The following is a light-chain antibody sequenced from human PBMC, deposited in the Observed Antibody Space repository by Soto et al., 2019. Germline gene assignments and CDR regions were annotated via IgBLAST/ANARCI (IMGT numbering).Light chain of an antibody. V-gene: IGLV3-9*01. CDR1: NIGSKN. Sequence: SYELTQPLSVSVALGQTARITCGGNNIGSKNVNWYQQKPGQAPVLVIYRDSNRHSGIPERFSGSNSGNTATLTISRAQAGDEADYYCQVWDSSAAVVFGGGTKLTVL. CDR2: RDS. CDR3: QVWDSSAAVV. J-gene: IGLJ2*01.